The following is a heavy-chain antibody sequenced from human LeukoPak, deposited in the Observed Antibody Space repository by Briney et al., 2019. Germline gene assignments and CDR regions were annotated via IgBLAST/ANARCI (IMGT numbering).Heavy chain of an antibody. CDR3: ARDPTYYYDSSGYYYIPNFDY. Sequence: QPGGSLRLSCAASGFTFSSYWMSWVRQAPGKGLEWVANIKQDGSEKYYVDSVKGRFAISRDNAKNSLYLQMNSLRAEDTAVYYCARDPTYYYDSSGYYYIPNFDYWGQGTLVTVSS. D-gene: IGHD3-22*01. J-gene: IGHJ4*02. CDR1: GFTFSSYW. V-gene: IGHV3-7*01. CDR2: IKQDGSEK.